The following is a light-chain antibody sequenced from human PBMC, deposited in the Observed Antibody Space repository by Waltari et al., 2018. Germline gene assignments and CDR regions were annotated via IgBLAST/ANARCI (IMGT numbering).Light chain of an antibody. CDR2: EVN. V-gene: IGLV2-23*02. Sequence: QSALTQPASVSGSPGQSITISCTGTSSDAGSYNFVAWYQQHPGKAPKLLIYEVNKRPSGVSNRFSGSKSGNAASLTISGLQAEDEADYYCCSYAGTRVFGGGTKLTVL. CDR3: CSYAGTRV. CDR1: SSDAGSYNF. J-gene: IGLJ3*02.